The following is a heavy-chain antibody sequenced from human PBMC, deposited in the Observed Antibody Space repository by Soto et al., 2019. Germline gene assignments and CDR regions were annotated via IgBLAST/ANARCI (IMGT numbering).Heavy chain of an antibody. D-gene: IGHD3-9*01. Sequence: ASVKVSCKASGYTFTSYGISWVRQAPGQGLEWKGWISAYNGNTNYAQKLQGRVTMTTDTSTSTAYMELRSLRSDDTAVYYCARDDYDILTGYHQHFDYWGQGTLVTVSS. J-gene: IGHJ4*02. CDR1: GYTFTSYG. CDR3: ARDDYDILTGYHQHFDY. V-gene: IGHV1-18*01. CDR2: ISAYNGNT.